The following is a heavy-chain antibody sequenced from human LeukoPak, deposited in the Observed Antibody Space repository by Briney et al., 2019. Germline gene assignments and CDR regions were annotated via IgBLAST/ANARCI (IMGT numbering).Heavy chain of an antibody. J-gene: IGHJ6*03. CDR3: AKAARGYCSSTSCYLYYYYYMDV. D-gene: IGHD2-2*01. CDR2: IWYEGSNK. V-gene: IGHV3-33*06. Sequence: GGSLRLSCAASVFTFSSYGMHGVRQAPGKGLEGVAVIWYEGSNKYYADSVKGRFTISRDNSKNTLYLQMNSLRAEDTAVYYCAKAARGYCSSTSCYLYYYYYMDVWGKGTTVTVSS. CDR1: VFTFSSYG.